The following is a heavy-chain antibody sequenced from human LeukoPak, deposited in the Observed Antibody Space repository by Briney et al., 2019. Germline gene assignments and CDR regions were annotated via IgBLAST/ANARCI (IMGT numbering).Heavy chain of an antibody. CDR1: GGTFSSYA. Sequence: ASVKVSCKASGGTFSSYAISWVRQAPGQGLEWMGGIIPIFGTANYAQKFQGRVTITADESTSTAYMELSSLRSEDTAVYYCASEIDLREAAFDIWGQGTMVTVSS. D-gene: IGHD4-17*01. J-gene: IGHJ3*02. CDR3: ASEIDLREAAFDI. CDR2: IIPIFGTA. V-gene: IGHV1-69*01.